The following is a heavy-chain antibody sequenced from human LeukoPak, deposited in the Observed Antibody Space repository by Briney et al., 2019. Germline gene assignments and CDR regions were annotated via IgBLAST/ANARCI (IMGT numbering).Heavy chain of an antibody. J-gene: IGHJ4*02. Sequence: PGGSLRLSCAASGFTFSSYSMNWVRQAPGKGLVWVSRIKTDGSSTSYADSVKGRFTISRDNAKNTLYLQMNSLRVEDTAVYYCGWGSGSRKDYWGQGTLVTVSS. D-gene: IGHD3-10*01. CDR2: IKTDGSST. CDR1: GFTFSSYS. V-gene: IGHV3-74*01. CDR3: GWGSGSRKDY.